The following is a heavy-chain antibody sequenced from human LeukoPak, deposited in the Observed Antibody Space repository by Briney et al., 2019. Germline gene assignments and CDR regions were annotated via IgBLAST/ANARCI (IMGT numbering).Heavy chain of an antibody. J-gene: IGHJ4*02. CDR3: AKRIYGWYQIDY. CDR2: ITGPGDGT. V-gene: IGHV3-23*01. CDR1: GFTFSGYA. Sequence: GGSLRLSCAASGFTFSGYAMSWVRQAPRKGLEWVSAITGPGDGTWHADSVRGRFTTSRDNSKNTLYLQMNSLRAEDTAVYFCAKRIYGWYQIDYWGPGTLVTVSS. D-gene: IGHD6-19*01.